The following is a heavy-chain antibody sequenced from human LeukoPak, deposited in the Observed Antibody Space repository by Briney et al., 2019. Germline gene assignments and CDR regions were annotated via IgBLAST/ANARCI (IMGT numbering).Heavy chain of an antibody. CDR3: AREGEYSSSWWYYYYYMDV. CDR1: GFSLSSYW. Sequence: SGGSLRLSCAASGFSLSSYWMSWVRQAPGKGPECVANIKQDGSEKYYVDSVKGRFTISRDNAKNSLYLQMNSLRAEDTAVYYCAREGEYSSSWWYYYYYMDVWGKGTTVTISS. D-gene: IGHD6-13*01. V-gene: IGHV3-7*01. CDR2: IKQDGSEK. J-gene: IGHJ6*03.